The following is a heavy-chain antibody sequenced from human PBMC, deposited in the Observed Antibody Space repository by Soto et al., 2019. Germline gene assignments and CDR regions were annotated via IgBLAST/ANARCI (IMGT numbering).Heavy chain of an antibody. Sequence: SETLSLTCTVSGGSISSGGYYWSWIRQHPGKGLEWIGYIYYSGSTYYNPSLKSRVTISVDTSKNQFSLKLSSVTAADTAVYYCARALEPTPPYSSSSPNWFDPWGQGTLVTVSS. V-gene: IGHV4-31*03. CDR3: ARALEPTPPYSSSSPNWFDP. J-gene: IGHJ5*02. D-gene: IGHD6-6*01. CDR1: GGSISSGGYY. CDR2: IYYSGST.